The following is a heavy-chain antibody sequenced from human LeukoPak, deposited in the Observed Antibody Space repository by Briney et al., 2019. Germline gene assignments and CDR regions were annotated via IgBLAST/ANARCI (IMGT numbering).Heavy chain of an antibody. D-gene: IGHD6-19*01. CDR2: ISGSGGST. CDR1: VFTFRSYD. V-gene: IGHV3-23*01. J-gene: IGHJ4*02. CDR3: AKDPLYSSGLGDY. Sequence: GVSVRLFCGPSVFTFRSYDVRWVRESRGGAVVGLSVISGSGGSTYYAASVKGRFTISRDNYKNTLYLQMNSLRAEDTAVYYCAKDPLYSSGLGDYWGQGTLVTVSS.